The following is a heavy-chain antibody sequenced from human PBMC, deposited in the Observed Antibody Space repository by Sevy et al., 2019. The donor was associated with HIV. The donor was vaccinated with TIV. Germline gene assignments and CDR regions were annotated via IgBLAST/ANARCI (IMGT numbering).Heavy chain of an antibody. J-gene: IGHJ4*02. V-gene: IGHV1-18*01. CDR2: ISAYNGNT. D-gene: IGHD6-13*01. Sequence: ASVKVSCKASGYTFTSYGISWVRQAPGQGLEWMGRISAYNGNTNYAQKLQGRVTMTTDTSTSTAYMELRSLRSDDTAVYYCARYIAAAGLSYFDYWGQGTLVTVSS. CDR1: GYTFTSYG. CDR3: ARYIAAAGLSYFDY.